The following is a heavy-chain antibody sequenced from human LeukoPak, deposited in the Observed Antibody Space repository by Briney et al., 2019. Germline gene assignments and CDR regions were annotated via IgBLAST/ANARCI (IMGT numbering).Heavy chain of an antibody. D-gene: IGHD5-24*01. V-gene: IGHV3-23*01. Sequence: GGSLRLSCAASGFTFSSYAMSWVRQAPGKGLEWVSAISGSGGSTYYADSVKGRFTISRDNSKGTVYLQMNSLRPEDTAVYYCAKDDAWLQYGDWGRGTLVTVSS. J-gene: IGHJ4*02. CDR2: ISGSGGST. CDR3: AKDDAWLQYGD. CDR1: GFTFSSYA.